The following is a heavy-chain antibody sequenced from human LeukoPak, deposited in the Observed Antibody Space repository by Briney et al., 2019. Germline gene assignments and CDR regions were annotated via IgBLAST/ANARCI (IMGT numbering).Heavy chain of an antibody. D-gene: IGHD5-24*01. J-gene: IGHJ4*02. Sequence: GGALILSCAASGFMFDDYAVHWVRQVPGRGLEWVSLISGVGVSSFYADSVRGRFTISRDNNNNSLSLQMHSLTAEDTAFYYCAREQFSHTSNYFDNWGQGILVAVSS. CDR2: ISGVGVSS. CDR3: AREQFSHTSNYFDN. V-gene: IGHV3-43*02. CDR1: GFMFDDYA.